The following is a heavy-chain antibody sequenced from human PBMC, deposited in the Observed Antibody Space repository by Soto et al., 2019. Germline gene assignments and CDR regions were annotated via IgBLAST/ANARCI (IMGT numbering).Heavy chain of an antibody. CDR3: ARGYPRDSMLLLALYITDMDV. D-gene: IGHD2-21*02. V-gene: IGHV1-69*17. Sequence: QVQLVQSGAEVKKPGSSVKVSCKASGGTFSTYGFSWVRQAPGQGLEWMGGIIPFFGVTNYAHTFQGRLNLTADTTTSTTDMEVSSLSSVDTAVYSFARGYPRDSMLLLALYITDMDVWGEGAMVSVSS. J-gene: IGHJ6*03. CDR2: IIPFFGVT. CDR1: GGTFSTYG.